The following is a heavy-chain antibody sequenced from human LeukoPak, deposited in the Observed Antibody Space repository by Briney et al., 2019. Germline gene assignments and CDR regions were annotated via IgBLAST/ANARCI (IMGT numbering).Heavy chain of an antibody. CDR1: GFTFSSYA. CDR2: ISGSGGST. J-gene: IGHJ5*02. CDR3: AKGLFGDYQRGTLNWFDR. Sequence: HSGGSLRLSCAASGFTFSSYAMSWVRQAPGKGLEWVSAISGSGGSTYYADSVKGRFTISRDNSKNTLYLQMNSLRAEDTAVYYCAKGLFGDYQRGTLNWFDRWGQGTLVTVSS. D-gene: IGHD4-17*01. V-gene: IGHV3-23*01.